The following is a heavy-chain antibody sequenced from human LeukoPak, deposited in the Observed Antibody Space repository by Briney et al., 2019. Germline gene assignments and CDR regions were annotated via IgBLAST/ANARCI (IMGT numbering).Heavy chain of an antibody. J-gene: IGHJ4*02. Sequence: PGGSLRLSCAASGFTFSSYSMNWVRQAPGKGLEWVSSISSSSSYIYYADSVKGRFTISRDNAKNSLYLQMNSLRAEDTAVYYCARGGDYDYVWGSYRYGDCWGQGTLVTVSS. D-gene: IGHD3-16*02. CDR2: ISSSSSYI. V-gene: IGHV3-21*01. CDR3: ARGGDYDYVWGSYRYGDC. CDR1: GFTFSSYS.